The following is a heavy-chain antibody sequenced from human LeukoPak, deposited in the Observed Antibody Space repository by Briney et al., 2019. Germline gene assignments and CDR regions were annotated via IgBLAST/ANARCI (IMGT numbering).Heavy chain of an antibody. J-gene: IGHJ4*02. V-gene: IGHV3-23*01. D-gene: IGHD4-17*01. CDR2: ITGGGDFA. CDR1: GFPFSTYG. CDR3: TKRITATAPFDS. Sequence: PGGSLRLSCAASGFPFSTYGISWVRQAPGKGLEGVSAITGGGDFAKYADSVRGRFTISRDNSKNTVYLQMNSLTVEDTALYYCTKRITATAPFDSWGQGALVIVSS.